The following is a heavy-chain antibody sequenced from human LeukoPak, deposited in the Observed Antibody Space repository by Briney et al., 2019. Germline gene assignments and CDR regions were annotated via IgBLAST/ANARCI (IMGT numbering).Heavy chain of an antibody. Sequence: SETLSLTCTVSGGSISSSNYYWSWVRQPAGKGLEWIGRIYASGSTNYNPSLKSLVTISLDTSKNQFSLKLTSVTAADAAVYYCARYYDYVWGSFDYWGQGTLVTVSS. CDR1: GGSISSSNYY. V-gene: IGHV4-61*02. CDR2: IYASGST. D-gene: IGHD3-16*01. J-gene: IGHJ4*02. CDR3: ARYYDYVWGSFDY.